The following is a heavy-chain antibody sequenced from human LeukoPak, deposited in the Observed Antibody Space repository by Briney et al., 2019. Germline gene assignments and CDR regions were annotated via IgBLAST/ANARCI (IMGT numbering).Heavy chain of an antibody. CDR2: ISYDGSNK. CDR3: AREDYYFDSSGTHYFDY. V-gene: IGHV3-30*03. Sequence: GGSLRLSCAASGFTFSSYWMSRVRQAPGKGLEWVAVISYDGSNKYYADSVKGRFTISRDNSKNTLYLQMNSLRAEDTAVYYCAREDYYFDSSGTHYFDYWGQGTLVTVSS. J-gene: IGHJ4*02. CDR1: GFTFSSYW. D-gene: IGHD3-22*01.